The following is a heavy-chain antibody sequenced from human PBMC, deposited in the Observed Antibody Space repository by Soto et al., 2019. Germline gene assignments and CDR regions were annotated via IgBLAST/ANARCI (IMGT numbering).Heavy chain of an antibody. V-gene: IGHV3-23*01. Sequence: GGSLRLSCAASGFTFSSYAMSWVRQAPGKGLEWVSAISGSGGSTYYADSVKGRFTISRDNSKNTLYLQMNSLRAEDTAVYYCAKENGTVITPLTYYFDYWGQGTLVTVSS. J-gene: IGHJ4*02. CDR1: GFTFSSYA. CDR2: ISGSGGST. D-gene: IGHD1-20*01. CDR3: AKENGTVITPLTYYFDY.